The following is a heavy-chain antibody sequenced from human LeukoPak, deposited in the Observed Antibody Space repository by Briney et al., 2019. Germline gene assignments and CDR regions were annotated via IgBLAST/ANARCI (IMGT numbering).Heavy chain of an antibody. V-gene: IGHV1-69*05. J-gene: IGHJ4*02. CDR1: GGTFSPFA. D-gene: IGHD6-19*01. CDR3: ARDQLGRAMAGFFDY. CDR2: TIPLFPKP. Sequence: ASVKVSCKASGGTFSPFAISWVRQAPGQGLEWMGGTIPLFPKPNYAQKFQGRLTITTITTDESTNTAFMELRSLTSGDTAMYFCARDQLGRAMAGFFDYWGQGTLVTVSS.